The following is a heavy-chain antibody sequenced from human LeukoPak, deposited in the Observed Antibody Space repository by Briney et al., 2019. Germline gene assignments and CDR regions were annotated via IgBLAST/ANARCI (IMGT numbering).Heavy chain of an antibody. D-gene: IGHD6-19*01. CDR1: EFTFDDYA. CDR2: ISGDGGST. CDR3: ARGFGSGWYAEYFQH. J-gene: IGHJ1*01. V-gene: IGHV3-43*02. Sequence: PGGSLRLSCAASEFTFDDYAMHWVRQAPGKGLEWVSLISGDGGSTYYADSVKGRFTISRDNAKNSLYLQMNSLRAEDTAVYYCARGFGSGWYAEYFQHWGQGTLVTVSS.